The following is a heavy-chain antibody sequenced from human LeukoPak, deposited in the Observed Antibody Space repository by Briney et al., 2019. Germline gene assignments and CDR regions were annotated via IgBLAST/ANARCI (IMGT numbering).Heavy chain of an antibody. J-gene: IGHJ4*02. CDR2: ISSNGGST. CDR1: GFTFSSYA. V-gene: IGHV3-64*01. CDR3: AREVPRQQLVLGY. D-gene: IGHD6-13*01. Sequence: PGGSLRLSCAASGFTFSSYAMHWVRQAPGKGLEYISAISSNGGSTYYANSVKGRFTISRDNSKNTLYLQMGSLRAEDMAVYYCAREVPRQQLVLGYWGQGTLVTVSS.